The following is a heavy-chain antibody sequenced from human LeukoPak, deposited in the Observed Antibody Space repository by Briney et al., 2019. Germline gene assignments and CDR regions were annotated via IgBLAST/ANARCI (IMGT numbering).Heavy chain of an antibody. CDR2: IYHSGST. V-gene: IGHV4-38-2*02. CDR3: ATAYSSGWYRVFDP. D-gene: IGHD6-19*01. J-gene: IGHJ5*02. CDR1: GYSISSGYY. Sequence: SETLSLTCTVSGYSISSGYYWGWIRQPPGKGLEWIGSIYHSGSTYYNPSLKSRVTISVDTSKNQFSLKLSSVTAADTAVYYCATAYSSGWYRVFDPWGQGTLVTVSS.